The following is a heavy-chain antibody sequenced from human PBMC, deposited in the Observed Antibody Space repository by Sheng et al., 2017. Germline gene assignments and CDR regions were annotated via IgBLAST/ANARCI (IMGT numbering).Heavy chain of an antibody. J-gene: IGHJ4*02. CDR3: ARVNGYHTIDY. CDR1: GGSISSSSYY. Sequence: QLQLQESGPGLVKPSETLSLTCTVSGGSISSSSYYWGWIRQPPGKGLEWIGSIYYSGSTYYNPSLKSRVTISVDTSKNQFSLKLSSVTAADTAVYYCARVNGYHTIDYWGQGTLGHRLL. V-gene: IGHV4-39*07. D-gene: IGHD3-3*01. CDR2: IYYSGST.